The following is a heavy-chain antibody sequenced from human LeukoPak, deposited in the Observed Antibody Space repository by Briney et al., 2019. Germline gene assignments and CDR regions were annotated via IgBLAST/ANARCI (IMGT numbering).Heavy chain of an antibody. CDR1: GFTFSSHW. CDR2: IKQDGSDK. J-gene: IGHJ1*01. V-gene: IGHV3-7*01. D-gene: IGHD6-13*01. CDR3: AKDLPGSSSPEYFQH. Sequence: GGSLRLSCAASGFTFSSHWMTWVRQAPGKGLEWVANIKQDGSDKYYADSVKGRFTISRDNSKNTLYLQMNSLRAEDTAVYYCAKDLPGSSSPEYFQHWGQGTLVTVSS.